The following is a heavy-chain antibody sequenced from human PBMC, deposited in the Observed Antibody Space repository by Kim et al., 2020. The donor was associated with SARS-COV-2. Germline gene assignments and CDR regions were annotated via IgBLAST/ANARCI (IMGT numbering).Heavy chain of an antibody. CDR2: INTDGSSI. Sequence: GGSLRLSCAASGFTFSRTWMYWVRQAPGKGLVWISRINTDGSSITYADSVKGRFTISRDNAKNTLHLQMNTLTAEYTAVYYCAKVGVDWYFDLWGRGTLVTVSS. D-gene: IGHD3-16*01. J-gene: IGHJ2*01. CDR1: GFTFSRTW. V-gene: IGHV3-74*03. CDR3: AKVGVDWYFDL.